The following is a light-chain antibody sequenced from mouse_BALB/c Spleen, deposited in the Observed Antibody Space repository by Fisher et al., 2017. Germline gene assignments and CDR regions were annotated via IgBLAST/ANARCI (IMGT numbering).Light chain of an antibody. V-gene: IGKV5-39*01. CDR2: YVS. CDR1: QSISDY. Sequence: DIVITQTTATLSVTPGDRVSLSCRASQSISDYLHWYQQKSHESPRLLIKYVSQSISGIPSRFSGSGSGSDFTLSINSVEPEDVGVYYCQNGHSFPWTFGGGTKLEIK. J-gene: IGKJ1*01. CDR3: QNGHSFPWT.